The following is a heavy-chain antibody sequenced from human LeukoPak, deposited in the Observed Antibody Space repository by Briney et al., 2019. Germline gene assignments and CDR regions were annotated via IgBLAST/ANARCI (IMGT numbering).Heavy chain of an antibody. CDR1: TFIFSDYA. J-gene: IGHJ5*02. Sequence: GGSLRLSCAASTFIFSDYAMTWVRQAPGKGLEWVSTISGGGDATYYTHSVKGRFTISRDNSKNTLYLQMNSLRAEDTAVYYCARGDGYNRMNWFDPWGQGTLVTVSS. V-gene: IGHV3-23*01. D-gene: IGHD5-24*01. CDR2: ISGGGDAT. CDR3: ARGDGYNRMNWFDP.